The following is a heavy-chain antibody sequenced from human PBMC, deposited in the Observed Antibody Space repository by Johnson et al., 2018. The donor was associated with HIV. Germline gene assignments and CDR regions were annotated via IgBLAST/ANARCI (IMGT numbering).Heavy chain of an antibody. D-gene: IGHD3-10*01. CDR3: TTMSALWFGDIHVFGDGFDI. CDR2: VKSKPDGGTI. Sequence: VQLVESGGGSVKSGGSLRVSCAASGFTFSNAWMSWVRQAPGKGLEWVGRVKSKPDGGTIDYAAAVKGRFIISRDDSKNTRYLQMNGLKTEDTAMYYCTTMSALWFGDIHVFGDGFDIWGQGTMVTVSS. CDR1: GFTFSNAW. V-gene: IGHV3-15*01. J-gene: IGHJ3*02.